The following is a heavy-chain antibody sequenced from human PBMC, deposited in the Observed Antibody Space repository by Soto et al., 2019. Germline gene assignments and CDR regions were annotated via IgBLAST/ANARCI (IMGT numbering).Heavy chain of an antibody. D-gene: IGHD6-13*01. J-gene: IGHJ6*02. V-gene: IGHV3-7*01. CDR1: GFTFSSYW. CDR3: ARMTAAGTNTSYYYGMDV. Sequence: GGSLRLSCAASGFTFSSYWMSWVRQAPGKWLEWVANIKQDGSEKYYVDSVKGRFTISRDNAKNSLYLQMNSLRAEDTAVYYCARMTAAGTNTSYYYGMDVWGQGTTVTVSS. CDR2: IKQDGSEK.